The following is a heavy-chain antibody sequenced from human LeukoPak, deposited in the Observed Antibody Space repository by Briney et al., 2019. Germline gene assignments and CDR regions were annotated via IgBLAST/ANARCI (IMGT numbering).Heavy chain of an antibody. Sequence: GGSLRLSCAASGFTFSSYWMHWVRQAPGKGLVWVSRIKSDGSSTTYADSVKGRFTISRDNSKNMLYLQLNSLRAEDTAVYYCAKGDPPTYYDILTGQDYWGQGTLVTVSS. CDR1: GFTFSSYW. V-gene: IGHV3-74*01. J-gene: IGHJ4*02. CDR3: AKGDPPTYYDILTGQDY. CDR2: IKSDGSST. D-gene: IGHD3-9*01.